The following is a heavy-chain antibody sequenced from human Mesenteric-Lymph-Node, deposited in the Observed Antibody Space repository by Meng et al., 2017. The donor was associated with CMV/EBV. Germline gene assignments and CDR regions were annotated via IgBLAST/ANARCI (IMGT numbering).Heavy chain of an antibody. D-gene: IGHD2-2*01. CDR2: INSYSGNT. CDR1: GYTFTSYG. V-gene: IGHV1-18*01. J-gene: IGHJ4*02. Sequence: ASVKVSCKASGYTFTSYGISWVRQAPGQGLEWMGWINSYSGNTDYAQKFQGRVTMTRDTSISTAYMELSRLRSDDTAVYYCARDRRRMPGFDYWGQGTLVTVSS. CDR3: ARDRRRMPGFDY.